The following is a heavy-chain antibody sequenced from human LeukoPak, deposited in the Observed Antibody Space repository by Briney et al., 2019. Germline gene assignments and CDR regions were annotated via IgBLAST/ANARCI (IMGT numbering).Heavy chain of an antibody. CDR3: ARDLWGTTPAPIP. Sequence: GGSLRLSCVASGFTFTNYFMSWVRQAPGKGLEWVANIKQDGSEKYYVDSVKGRFTISRDNTKNSLYLQLNSLRAEDTAVYYCARDLWGTTPAPIPWGQGTLVIVSS. V-gene: IGHV3-7*01. D-gene: IGHD2-2*01. CDR1: GFTFTNYF. J-gene: IGHJ5*02. CDR2: IKQDGSEK.